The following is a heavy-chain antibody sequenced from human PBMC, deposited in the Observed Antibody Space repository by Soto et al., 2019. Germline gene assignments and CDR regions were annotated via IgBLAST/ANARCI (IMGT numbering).Heavy chain of an antibody. V-gene: IGHV4-34*01. Sequence: PSETLSLTCAVYGGSFSGYYWSWIRQPPGKGLEWIGEINHSGSTNYNPSLKSRVTISVDTSKNQFSLKLSSVTAADTAVYYCARLSRIAAAGTNWFDPWGQGTLVTVSS. D-gene: IGHD6-13*01. CDR1: GGSFSGYY. CDR3: ARLSRIAAAGTNWFDP. CDR2: INHSGST. J-gene: IGHJ5*02.